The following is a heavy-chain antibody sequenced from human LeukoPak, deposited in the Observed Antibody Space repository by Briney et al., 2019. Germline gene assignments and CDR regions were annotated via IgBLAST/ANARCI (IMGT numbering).Heavy chain of an antibody. CDR1: GGSISSYY. V-gene: IGHV4-59*08. CDR3: ARHAHLVGGWFDP. D-gene: IGHD3-16*01. J-gene: IGHJ5*02. Sequence: PSETLSLTCTVSGGSISSYYWSWIRQPPGKGLEWIGYIYYSGSTNYNPSLKSRVTISVDTSKNQFSLKLSSVTAADTAVYYCARHAHLVGGWFDPWGQGTLVTVSS. CDR2: IYYSGST.